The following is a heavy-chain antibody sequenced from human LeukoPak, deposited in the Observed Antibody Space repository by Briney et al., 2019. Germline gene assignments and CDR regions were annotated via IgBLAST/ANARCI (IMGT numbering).Heavy chain of an antibody. V-gene: IGHV1-18*01. J-gene: IGHJ4*02. CDR2: ISAYNGNT. D-gene: IGHD3-22*01. Sequence: VASVKVSCKASGYTFTSYGISWVRQAPGQGLEWTGWISAYNGNTNYAQKLQGRVTMTTDTSTSTAYMELRSLRSDDTAVYYCARGGMYYYDSSGYYFDYWGQGTLVTVSS. CDR1: GYTFTSYG. CDR3: ARGGMYYYDSSGYYFDY.